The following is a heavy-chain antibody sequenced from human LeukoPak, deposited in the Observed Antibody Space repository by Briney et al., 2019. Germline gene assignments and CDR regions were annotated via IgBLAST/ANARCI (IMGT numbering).Heavy chain of an antibody. V-gene: IGHV3-21*04. J-gene: IGHJ4*02. CDR3: ARGGDYGVKIDY. Sequence: GGSLKLSCAASGFTFIRYAMNWVPKAPGKGLNGVPSISISSTYIYYADSLKGRFTMSRDNSKNTIYLQMNSLRADDTAVYYCARGGDYGVKIDYWGQGTLVTVSS. CDR1: GFTFIRYA. D-gene: IGHD3-16*01. CDR2: ISISSTYI.